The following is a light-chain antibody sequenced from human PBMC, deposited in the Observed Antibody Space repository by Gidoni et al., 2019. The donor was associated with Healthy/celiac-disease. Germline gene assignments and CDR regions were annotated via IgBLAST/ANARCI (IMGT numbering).Light chain of an antibody. CDR3: QQYNSYSPWT. Sequence: DIQMTQSPSTLSASVGDRVTSTCLATQSISSWLTWYQQKPGTAPKLLIYDAPSVESGGPSRFSGSGSGTEFTLTISSLQPDDFATYYCQQYNSYSPWTFGQGTKVEIK. V-gene: IGKV1-5*01. CDR1: QSISSW. CDR2: DAP. J-gene: IGKJ1*01.